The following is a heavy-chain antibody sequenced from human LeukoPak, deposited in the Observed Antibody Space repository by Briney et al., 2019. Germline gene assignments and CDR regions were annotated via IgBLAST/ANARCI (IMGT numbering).Heavy chain of an antibody. CDR1: GFTFSSYG. V-gene: IGHV3-30*02. D-gene: IGHD3-10*01. Sequence: GGSLRLSCAASGFTFSSYGMHWVRQAPGKGLEWVTFVRNDGTNKHYADSVKGRFTISRDNSKNTLYLQMNSLRAEDTAVYYCAKDLGTLISGSYYYYFDYWGQGTLVTVSS. CDR3: AKDLGTLISGSYYYYFDY. J-gene: IGHJ4*02. CDR2: VRNDGTNK.